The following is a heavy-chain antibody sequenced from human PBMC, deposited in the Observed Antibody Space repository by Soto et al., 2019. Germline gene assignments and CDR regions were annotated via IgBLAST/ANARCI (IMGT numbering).Heavy chain of an antibody. CDR2: IYPGDSDT. D-gene: IGHD3-22*01. CDR1: GYSFTSYW. V-gene: IGHV5-51*01. J-gene: IGHJ5*02. Sequence: PGESLKISCKGSGYSFTSYWIGWVRQMPGKGLEWMGIIYPGDSDTRYSPSFQGQVTISADKSISTAYLQWSSLKASDTAMYYCARITYYYDSSGYKIGWFDPWGQGTRVTVSA. CDR3: ARITYYYDSSGYKIGWFDP.